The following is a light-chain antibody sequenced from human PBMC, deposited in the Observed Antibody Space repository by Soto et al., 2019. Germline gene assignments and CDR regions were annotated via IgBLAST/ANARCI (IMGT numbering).Light chain of an antibody. V-gene: IGKV3-20*01. Sequence: DIVLTQSPGTLSLSPGERATLSCRASRSVSSSYLAWYQQQPGQAPRLLIYGASSRATGIPDRFSGSGSGTDFTLTISRLEPEDFAVYYCQQYGSSPWTFGQGTKVDI. CDR2: GAS. J-gene: IGKJ1*01. CDR3: QQYGSSPWT. CDR1: RSVSSSY.